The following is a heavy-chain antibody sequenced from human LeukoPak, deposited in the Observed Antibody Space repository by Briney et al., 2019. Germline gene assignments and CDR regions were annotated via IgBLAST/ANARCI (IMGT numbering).Heavy chain of an antibody. D-gene: IGHD6-13*01. CDR2: IGGSGGTT. CDR3: AGERPSSSWYDY. CDR1: GFTFSNYV. J-gene: IGHJ4*02. V-gene: IGHV3-23*01. Sequence: GGSLRLSCAASGFTFSNYVMSWVRQAPGKGLEWVSSIGGSGGTTYYADSVKGRFTISRDNSENTLYLQMTSLRAEGTAVYYCAGERPSSSWYDYWGQGTLVTVSS.